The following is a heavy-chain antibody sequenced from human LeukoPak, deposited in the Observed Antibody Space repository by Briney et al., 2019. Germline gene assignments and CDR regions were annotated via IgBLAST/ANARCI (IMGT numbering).Heavy chain of an antibody. CDR1: GGSISSSSYY. D-gene: IGHD3-22*01. V-gene: IGHV4-39*07. CDR3: ARVAYYDSSGYSYPRFVY. Sequence: SETLSLTCTVSGGSISSSSYYWGWIHQPPGKGLEWIGSIYYSGSTYYNPSLKSRVTISVDTSKNQFSLKLSSVTAADTAVYYCARVAYYDSSGYSYPRFVYWGQGTLVTVSS. J-gene: IGHJ4*02. CDR2: IYYSGST.